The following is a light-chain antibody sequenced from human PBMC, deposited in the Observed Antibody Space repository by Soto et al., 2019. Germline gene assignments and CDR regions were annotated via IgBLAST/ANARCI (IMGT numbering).Light chain of an antibody. CDR3: QKYSSVPV. J-gene: IGKJ3*01. V-gene: IGKV1-27*01. CDR2: AAS. CDR1: QGIRNY. Sequence: DIQMTQSPTSLSASVGDRVTITCRASQGIRNYVAWYQQIPGKAPKLLIYAASTLQSGVPSRFSGSGSGTDFTLTINGLQPEDVATYSCQKYSSVPVFGPGTXAXIQ.